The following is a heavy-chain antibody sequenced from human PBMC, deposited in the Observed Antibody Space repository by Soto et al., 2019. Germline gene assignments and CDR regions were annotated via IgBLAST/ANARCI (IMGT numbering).Heavy chain of an antibody. CDR1: GGSISSGGYY. D-gene: IGHD4-17*01. CDR3: ARLTHDYGGNGVWFDP. V-gene: IGHV4-31*03. Sequence: SETLSLTCTVSGGSISSGGYYWSWIRQHPGKGLEWIGYIYYSGSTYYNPSLKSRVTISVDTSKNQFSLKLSSVTAADTAVYYCARLTHDYGGNGVWFDPWGQGTLVTSPQ. CDR2: IYYSGST. J-gene: IGHJ5*02.